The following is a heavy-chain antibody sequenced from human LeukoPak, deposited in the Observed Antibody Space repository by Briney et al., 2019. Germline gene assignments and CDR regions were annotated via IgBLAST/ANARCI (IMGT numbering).Heavy chain of an antibody. Sequence: SETLSLTCAVYGGSFSGYYWTWIRQPPGKGLEWIGSIYYSGSTYYNPSLKSRVTISVDTSKNQFSLKLSSVTAADTAVYYCARHLVVPAAMSDYWGQGTLVTVSS. J-gene: IGHJ4*02. V-gene: IGHV4-34*01. D-gene: IGHD2-2*01. CDR1: GGSFSGYY. CDR2: IYYSGST. CDR3: ARHLVVPAAMSDY.